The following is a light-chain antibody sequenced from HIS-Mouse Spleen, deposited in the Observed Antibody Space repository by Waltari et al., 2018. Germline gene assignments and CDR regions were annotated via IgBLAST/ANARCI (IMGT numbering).Light chain of an antibody. CDR1: ALPKKY. J-gene: IGLJ2*01. Sequence: SYELTQPPSVSVSPGQTARITCSGAALPKKYAYWYQQKSGQAPVVVIYEDSKRPSGIPERFSGASAGTMATLTISGAQVEDEADYYCYSTDSSGNHRVFGGGTKLTVL. V-gene: IGLV3-10*01. CDR2: EDS. CDR3: YSTDSSGNHRV.